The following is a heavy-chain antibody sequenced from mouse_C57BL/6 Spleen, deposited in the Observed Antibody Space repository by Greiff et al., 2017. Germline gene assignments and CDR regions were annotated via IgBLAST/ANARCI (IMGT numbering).Heavy chain of an antibody. CDR2: IDPSDSYT. V-gene: IGHV1-69*01. CDR1: GYTFTSYW. Sequence: QVQLKQPGAELVMPGASVKLSCKASGYTFTSYWMHWVKQRPGQGLEWIGEIDPSDSYTNYNQKFKGKSTLTVDKSSSTAYMQLSSLTSEDSAVYYCARRTTVVATGFDYWGQGTTLTVSS. D-gene: IGHD1-1*01. J-gene: IGHJ2*01. CDR3: ARRTTVVATGFDY.